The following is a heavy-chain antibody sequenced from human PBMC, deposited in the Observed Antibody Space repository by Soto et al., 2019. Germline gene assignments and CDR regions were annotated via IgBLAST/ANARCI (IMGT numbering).Heavy chain of an antibody. V-gene: IGHV1-69*02. CDR2: IIPILGIA. Sequence: SVKVSCKASGGTFSSYTISWVRQAPGQGLEWMGRIIPILGIANYAQKFQGRVTITADKSTSTAYMELSSLRSEDTAVYYCARATSEYSSSWYGRAFDIWGQGTMVTVSS. CDR3: ARATSEYSSSWYGRAFDI. CDR1: GGTFSSYT. J-gene: IGHJ3*02. D-gene: IGHD6-13*01.